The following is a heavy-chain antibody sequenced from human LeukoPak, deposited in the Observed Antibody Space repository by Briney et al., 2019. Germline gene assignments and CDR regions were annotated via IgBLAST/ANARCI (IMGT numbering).Heavy chain of an antibody. Sequence: ASVKVSCKASGYTFTGYYMHWVRQAPGQGLEWMGWINPNSGGTNYAQEFQGRVTMTRDTSISTAYMELSRLRSDDTAVYYCASTQLSYYYGMDVWGQGTTVTVSS. CDR1: GYTFTGYY. J-gene: IGHJ6*02. V-gene: IGHV1-2*02. D-gene: IGHD2-2*01. CDR3: ASTQLSYYYGMDV. CDR2: INPNSGGT.